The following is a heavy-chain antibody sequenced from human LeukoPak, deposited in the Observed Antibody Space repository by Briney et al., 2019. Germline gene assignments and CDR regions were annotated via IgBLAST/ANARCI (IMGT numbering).Heavy chain of an antibody. CDR2: IHHSGGT. CDR3: ALNFDY. J-gene: IGHJ4*02. V-gene: IGHV4-4*02. Sequence: SGTLSLTCTVSGASVSRNWWSWVRQPPGKGLEWIGEIHHSGGTNYSPSLKSRVTISVDTSKNQFSLKLNSVTAADTAVYFCALNFDYWGQGTLVTVSS. CDR1: GASVSRNW.